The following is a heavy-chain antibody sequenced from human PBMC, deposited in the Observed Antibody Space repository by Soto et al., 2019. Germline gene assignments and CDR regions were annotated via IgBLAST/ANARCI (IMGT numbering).Heavy chain of an antibody. J-gene: IGHJ4*02. CDR3: ARVPKRGSRVTGFDY. CDR1: GGSFSAYY. Sequence: SETLSLTCAVYGGSFSAYYWSWIRHPPGKGLEWIGEINHSGSTNYNPSLKSRVTISVDTSKNQFSLKLSSVTAADTAVYYCARVPKRGSRVTGFDYWGQGTLVTV. CDR2: INHSGST. D-gene: IGHD2-8*02. V-gene: IGHV4-34*01.